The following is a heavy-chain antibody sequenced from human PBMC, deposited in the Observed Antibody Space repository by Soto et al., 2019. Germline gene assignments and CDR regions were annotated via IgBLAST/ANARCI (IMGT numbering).Heavy chain of an antibody. J-gene: IGHJ4*02. D-gene: IGHD3-22*01. Sequence: PGGSLRLSCVASGFTFSNYNMNWFRQAPGKGLEWVSSISSQSTFIYYADSVKGRFTLSRDNAKNSLYLQMNSLRAEDTAVYYCASGYYDNTGHYFDYWGQGTLVTVSS. CDR1: GFTFSNYN. CDR3: ASGYYDNTGHYFDY. CDR2: ISSQSTFI. V-gene: IGHV3-21*01.